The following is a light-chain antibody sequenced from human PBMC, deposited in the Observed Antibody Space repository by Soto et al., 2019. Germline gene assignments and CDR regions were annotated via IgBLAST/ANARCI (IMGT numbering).Light chain of an antibody. V-gene: IGKV3-15*01. Sequence: DILMTQSPATLSLSPGGRATLSCRASQSVSSNLAWYQQKPGQAPRLLIQRASTRATGIPARFSGSGSGTEFTLTISSLQSEDFAVYFFHQYNNWPGTCGQWTKVEIK. J-gene: IGKJ1*01. CDR3: HQYNNWPGT. CDR1: QSVSSN. CDR2: RAS.